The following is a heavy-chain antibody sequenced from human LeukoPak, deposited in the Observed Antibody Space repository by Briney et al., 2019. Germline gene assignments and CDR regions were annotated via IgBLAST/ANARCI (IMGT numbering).Heavy chain of an antibody. CDR1: GFTFSSYS. D-gene: IGHD3-9*01. CDR2: ISSSSSTI. J-gene: IGHJ3*02. Sequence: PGGSLRLSCAASGFTFSSYSMNWVRQAPGKGLEWVSYISSSSSTIYYGDSVKGRFTLSRHNAKNSLYLQMNSLRAEDTAVYYCARDSGTYYDILTGPDAFDIWGQGTMVTVSS. CDR3: ARDSGTYYDILTGPDAFDI. V-gene: IGHV3-48*01.